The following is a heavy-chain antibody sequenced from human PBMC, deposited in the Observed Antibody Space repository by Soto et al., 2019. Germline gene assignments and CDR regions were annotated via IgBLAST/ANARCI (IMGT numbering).Heavy chain of an antibody. D-gene: IGHD3-10*01. CDR1: GLTFSDHY. CDR3: ATDLAGPSGGYYIDY. V-gene: IGHV3-72*01. Sequence: EVQLVESGGGLVQPGWSLRLSCVVSGLTFSDHYMDWVRQAPGKGLEWVGRTRNKANSYTTEYAASVKGRFTISRDDSKNSPYLQTNSLKSEDMAVYYCATDLAGPSGGYYIDYWGQGTLVTVSS. J-gene: IGHJ4*02. CDR2: TRNKANSYTT.